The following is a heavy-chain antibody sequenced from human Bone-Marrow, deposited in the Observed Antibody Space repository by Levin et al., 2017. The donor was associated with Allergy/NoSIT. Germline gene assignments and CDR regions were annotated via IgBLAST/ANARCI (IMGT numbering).Heavy chain of an antibody. J-gene: IGHJ4*02. CDR1: GFTFSTYG. Sequence: PGGSLRLSCAASGFTFSTYGMSWVRQAPGKGLDWVSGFSGQSGRAIYADSVQGRFTISRDNSKKTLYLEMNNLRVEDTAVYYCAKDQESGWLPYFDSWGQGAQVTVSS. CDR3: AKDQESGWLPYFDS. CDR2: FSGQSGRA. D-gene: IGHD2-15*01. V-gene: IGHV3-23*01.